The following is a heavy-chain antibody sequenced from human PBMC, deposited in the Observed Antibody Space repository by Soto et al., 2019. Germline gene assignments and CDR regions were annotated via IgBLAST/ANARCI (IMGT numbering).Heavy chain of an antibody. D-gene: IGHD3-10*01. CDR1: GFTFNNYA. V-gene: IGHV3-33*01. CDR3: ARAGGSGPSLPAYYYYYMDV. Sequence: PGRSLRLSYEASGFTFNNYAMHWVSQAPGKGLEWVALIWYDGNNKYYADSVKGRFTVSRDNSKNTLYLQMNGLRAEDTAVFFCARAGGSGPSLPAYYYYYMDVWGKGTTVTVSS. J-gene: IGHJ6*03. CDR2: IWYDGNNK.